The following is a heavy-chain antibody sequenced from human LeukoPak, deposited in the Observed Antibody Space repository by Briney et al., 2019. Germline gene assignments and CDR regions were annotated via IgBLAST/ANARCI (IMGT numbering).Heavy chain of an antibody. CDR1: GGTFSSYA. CDR3: ARDTAYYYDSSGYPLGAFDI. J-gene: IGHJ3*02. V-gene: IGHV1-69*13. Sequence: GASVKVSCKASGGTFSSYAISWVRQAPGQGLEWMGGIIPIFGTANYAQKFQGRVTITADGSTSTAYMELSSLRSEDTAVYYCARDTAYYYDSSGYPLGAFDIWGQGTMVTVSS. D-gene: IGHD3-22*01. CDR2: IIPIFGTA.